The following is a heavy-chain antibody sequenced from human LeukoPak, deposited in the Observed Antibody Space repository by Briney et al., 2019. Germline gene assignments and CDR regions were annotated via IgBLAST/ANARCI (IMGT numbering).Heavy chain of an antibody. CDR3: AREGLNDYGDYNWLDP. V-gene: IGHV1-2*02. D-gene: IGHD4-17*01. J-gene: IGHJ5*02. Sequence: ASVKVSCKAAGYTFTGDYMHWMRQAPGQGLEWMGWINPNSGGANFAQKFQGRVTMTRDTSISTAYMELSRLTSDDTAVYYCAREGLNDYGDYNWLDPWGQGTLVTVSS. CDR2: INPNSGGA. CDR1: GYTFTGDY.